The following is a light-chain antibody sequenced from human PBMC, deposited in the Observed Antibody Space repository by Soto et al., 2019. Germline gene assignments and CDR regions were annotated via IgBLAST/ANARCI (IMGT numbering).Light chain of an antibody. CDR3: QQYGGSPRT. CDR2: GAS. CDR1: QSVSSNS. V-gene: IGKV3-20*01. J-gene: IGKJ1*01. Sequence: ELVLTQSPGTLSLSPGERATLSCRASQSVSSNSLAWYQQKRGQAPRLVIHGASSRATGIPDRFSGSGSGTDLTITISRLEPEDGEVYYCQQYGGSPRTFGQGTKVDIK.